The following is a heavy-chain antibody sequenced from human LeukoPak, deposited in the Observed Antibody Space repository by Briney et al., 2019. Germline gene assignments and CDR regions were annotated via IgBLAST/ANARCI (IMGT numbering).Heavy chain of an antibody. V-gene: IGHV3-48*03. CDR2: ISGSGSSI. D-gene: IGHD2-2*01. CDR3: ASLGGYCGGTSCLDWFFDL. CDR1: GFTFSSYE. Sequence: PGGSLRLSCAASGFTFSSYEMNWVRQAPGKGLEWVSYISGSGSSIYYADSVKGRFTISRDNAKNSLYLQVNSQRAEDTAVYYCASLGGYCGGTSCLDWFFDLWGRGTLVTVSS. J-gene: IGHJ2*01.